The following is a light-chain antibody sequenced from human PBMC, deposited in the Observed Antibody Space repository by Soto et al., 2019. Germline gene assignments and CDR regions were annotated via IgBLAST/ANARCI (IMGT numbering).Light chain of an antibody. J-gene: IGLJ1*01. Sequence: QSLLAQPASVSGSPGQSITISCTGSKSDIGAYNYVSWYQQHPGKAPKLIIHGVTKRPSGVSHRFSGSKSDYTASLTISGLQAEDEGDYYCSSYTTAYFYVFGTGTKVTVL. CDR2: GVT. CDR3: SSYTTAYFYV. V-gene: IGLV2-14*01. CDR1: KSDIGAYNY.